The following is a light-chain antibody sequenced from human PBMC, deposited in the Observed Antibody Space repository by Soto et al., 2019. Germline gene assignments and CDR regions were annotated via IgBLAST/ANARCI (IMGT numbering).Light chain of an antibody. CDR1: QTVIHNH. CDR3: QQHGTSPIT. Sequence: ILLTQSPGTLSRSPGERATLSCGASQTVIHNHLAWHQQNHGQTPRLLVYGASSRATGIPERLSGSGSGTDLTITISRMETEDFEVYYCQQHGTSPITFGHGTRLEIK. V-gene: IGKV3-20*01. CDR2: GAS. J-gene: IGKJ5*01.